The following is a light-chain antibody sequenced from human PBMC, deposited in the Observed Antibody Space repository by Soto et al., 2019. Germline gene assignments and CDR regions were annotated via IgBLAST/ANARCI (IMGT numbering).Light chain of an antibody. CDR3: QQYVTSPT. CDR1: QTVSNTY. V-gene: IGKV3-20*01. Sequence: EIVLTQFPGALSLSPGERVTLSCRASQTVSNTYLAWYQQKSGQAPKFLIYGASNRATGIPDRFSGSGSGTDFTLTITRLEPEDFAVYYCQQYVTSPTFGGGTKVEIK. J-gene: IGKJ4*01. CDR2: GAS.